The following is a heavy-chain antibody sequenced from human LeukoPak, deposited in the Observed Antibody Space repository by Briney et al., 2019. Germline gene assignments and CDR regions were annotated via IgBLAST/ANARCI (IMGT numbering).Heavy chain of an antibody. CDR3: AREKGRGVISPYYDC. CDR1: GLTVRNNY. D-gene: IGHD3-10*01. J-gene: IGHJ4*02. CDR2: IYSDGST. Sequence: GGSLRLSCAASGLTVRNNYMSWVRQSPGKGLEWVSVIYSDGSTYYEDSVKGRFTISRDTSKNTLSLQMSSLRVEDTAVYFCAREKGRGVISPYYDCWGQGALVTVSS. V-gene: IGHV3-53*01.